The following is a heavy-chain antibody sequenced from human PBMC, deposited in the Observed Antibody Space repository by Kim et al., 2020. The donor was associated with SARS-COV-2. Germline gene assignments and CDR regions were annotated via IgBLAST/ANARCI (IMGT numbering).Heavy chain of an antibody. CDR2: IYYSGST. J-gene: IGHJ4*02. CDR1: GGSISSSSYY. CDR3: ARLWYYYGSGSYNFDY. Sequence: SETLSLTCTVSGGSISSSSYYWGWIRQPPGKGLEWIGSIYYSGSTYYNPSLKSRVTISVDTSKNQFSLKLSSVTAADTAVYYCARLWYYYGSGSYNFDYWGQGTLVTVSS. V-gene: IGHV4-39*01. D-gene: IGHD3-10*01.